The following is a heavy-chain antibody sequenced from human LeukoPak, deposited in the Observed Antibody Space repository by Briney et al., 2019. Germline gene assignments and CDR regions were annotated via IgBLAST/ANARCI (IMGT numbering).Heavy chain of an antibody. J-gene: IGHJ5*02. Sequence: PSETLSLTCTVSGGSISSYCWSWIRQPAGKGLEWIRRIYTSGSTNYNPSLKSRVTMSVDTSKNQFSLKLSSVTAADTAVYYCARDGGIFGVVIGLNWFDPWGQGTLVTVSS. CDR2: IYTSGST. V-gene: IGHV4-4*07. D-gene: IGHD3-3*01. CDR1: GGSISSYC. CDR3: ARDGGIFGVVIGLNWFDP.